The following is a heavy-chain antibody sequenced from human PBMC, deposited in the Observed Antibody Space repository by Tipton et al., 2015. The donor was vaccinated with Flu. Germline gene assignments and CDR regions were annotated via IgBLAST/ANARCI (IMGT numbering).Heavy chain of an antibody. CDR3: AREGPSDYGMDV. V-gene: IGHV3-33*01. Sequence: SLRLSCAASGFTFGSYGMHWVRQAPGKGLEWVAYLWYDGGSVHYGDSVKGRFTISRDNSKSTVYLHMTSLRVEDTAVYFCAREGPSDYGMDVWGQGTTVTVSS. CDR1: GFTFGSYG. CDR2: LWYDGGSV. J-gene: IGHJ6*02.